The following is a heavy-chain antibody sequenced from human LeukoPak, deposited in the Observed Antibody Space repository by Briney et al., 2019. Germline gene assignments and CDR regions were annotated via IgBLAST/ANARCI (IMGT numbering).Heavy chain of an antibody. CDR3: ARRAGAYSHPYDY. D-gene: IGHD4/OR15-4a*01. V-gene: IGHV3-23*01. Sequence: GGSLRLSCAASGFTFSDYAMSWVRQAPGKGLEWVSLISSSGHRTPYADSVKGRFTISRDNSKNTLYLQMNSLRAEDTAVYYCARRAGAYSHPYDYWGQGTLVTVSS. J-gene: IGHJ4*02. CDR2: ISSSGHRT. CDR1: GFTFSDYA.